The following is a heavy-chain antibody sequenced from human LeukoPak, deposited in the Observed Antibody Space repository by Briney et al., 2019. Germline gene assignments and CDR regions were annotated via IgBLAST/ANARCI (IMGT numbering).Heavy chain of an antibody. CDR2: IIPIFGTA. Sequence: SVKVSCKASGGTFSSYAISWVRQAPGQGLEWMGGIIPIFGTANYAQKFQGRVTITADESTSTAYMELSSLRSEDTAVYYCAREGSGCSSTSCYADNWFDPWGQGTLVTVSS. D-gene: IGHD2-2*01. CDR1: GGTFSSYA. CDR3: AREGSGCSSTSCYADNWFDP. V-gene: IGHV1-69*13. J-gene: IGHJ5*02.